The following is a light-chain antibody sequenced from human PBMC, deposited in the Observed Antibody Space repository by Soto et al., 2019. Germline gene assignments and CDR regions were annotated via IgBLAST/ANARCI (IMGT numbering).Light chain of an antibody. CDR2: HAS. CDR1: QSVSSN. Sequence: EIVMTQSPATLSVSPGERATLSCRASQSVSSNLAWYQQKPGQAPRFLIFHASTRATGIPARFSGSGSGTEFTLTISSLQSEDFAVYYCQHYNNWPYTFGQGTKV. V-gene: IGKV3-15*01. J-gene: IGKJ2*01. CDR3: QHYNNWPYT.